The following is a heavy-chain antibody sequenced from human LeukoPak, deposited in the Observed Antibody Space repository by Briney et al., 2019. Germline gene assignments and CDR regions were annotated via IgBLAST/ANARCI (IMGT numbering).Heavy chain of an antibody. Sequence: GGSLRLSCAASGYTFSDFSVNWVRQAPGKGLEWVAVISYDGSNKNFADSVKGRFTVSRDNSKHTLYLHMNSPRSDDTAMYYCATGGKFDFWSGYHIDNWGQGTLVTVSS. V-gene: IGHV3-30*03. CDR3: ATGGKFDFWSGYHIDN. J-gene: IGHJ4*02. D-gene: IGHD3-3*01. CDR2: ISYDGSNK. CDR1: GYTFSDFS.